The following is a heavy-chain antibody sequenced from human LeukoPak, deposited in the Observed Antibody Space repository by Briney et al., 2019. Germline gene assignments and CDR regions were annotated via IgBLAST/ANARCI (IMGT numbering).Heavy chain of an antibody. J-gene: IGHJ4*02. D-gene: IGHD5-18*01. CDR2: INSDGSST. CDR1: GFTFSSYW. V-gene: IGHV3-74*01. Sequence: GGSLRLSCAASGFTFSSYWMHWVRQAPGKGLVWVSRINSDGSSTSYADSVKGRFTISRDNAKNTLYLQMNSLRAEDTAVYYCAKASSYDPLLTYYFDYWGQGTLVTVSS. CDR3: AKASSYDPLLTYYFDY.